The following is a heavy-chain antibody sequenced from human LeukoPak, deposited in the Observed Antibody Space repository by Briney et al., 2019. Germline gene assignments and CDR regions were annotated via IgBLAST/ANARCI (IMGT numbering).Heavy chain of an antibody. V-gene: IGHV4-61*02. D-gene: IGHD3-16*01. J-gene: IGHJ6*03. Sequence: SETLSLTCTVSGGSISSGSYYWSWIRQPAGKGLEWIGRIYTSGSTNYNPSLKSRVTISVDTSKNQFSLELSSVTAADTAVYYCARDQGKWGNYCYYYMDVWGKGTTVTVSS. CDR3: ARDQGKWGNYCYYYMDV. CDR1: GGSISSGSYY. CDR2: IYTSGST.